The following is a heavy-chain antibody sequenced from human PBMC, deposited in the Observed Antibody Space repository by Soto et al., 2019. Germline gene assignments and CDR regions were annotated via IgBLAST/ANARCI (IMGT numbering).Heavy chain of an antibody. D-gene: IGHD4-17*01. V-gene: IGHV3-7*01. CDR1: GFTFSSYW. Sequence: GGSLRLSCAASGFTFSSYWMSWVRQAPGKGLEWVANIKQDGSEKYYVDSVKGRFTISRDNAKNSLYLQMNSLRAEDTAVYYCARDPIYGDYSDDYFDYWGQGTLVTVSS. CDR3: ARDPIYGDYSDDYFDY. J-gene: IGHJ4*02. CDR2: IKQDGSEK.